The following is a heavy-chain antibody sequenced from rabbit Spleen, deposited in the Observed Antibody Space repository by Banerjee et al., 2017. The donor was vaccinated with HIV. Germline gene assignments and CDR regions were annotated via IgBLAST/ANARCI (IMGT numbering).Heavy chain of an antibody. J-gene: IGHJ2*01. V-gene: IGHV1S45*01. D-gene: IGHD1-1*01. CDR1: GFSFSSIYW. CDR3: ARNYVIAFAP. CDR2: IDTGDGDT. Sequence: QQQLEESGGGLVKPGGNLTLTCTASGFSFSSIYWICWVRQAPGKGLEWIACIDTGDGDTYYANWAKGRFTISKTSSTTVTLQITSLTAADTAPYFCARNYVIAFAPCGPGTLVTVS.